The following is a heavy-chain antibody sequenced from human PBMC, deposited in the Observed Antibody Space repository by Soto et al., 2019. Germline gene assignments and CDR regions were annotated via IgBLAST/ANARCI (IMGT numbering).Heavy chain of an antibody. CDR2: ISAYNGNT. CDR1: GYTFTSYG. D-gene: IGHD3-22*01. CDR3: ARTAPPWVVITNPFDY. J-gene: IGHJ4*02. V-gene: IGHV1-18*01. Sequence: ASVKVSCKAPGYTFTSYGISWVRQAPGQGLEWMGWISAYNGNTNYAQKLQGRVTMTTDTSTSTAYMELRSLRSDDTAVYYCARTAPPWVVITNPFDYWGQGTLVTVSS.